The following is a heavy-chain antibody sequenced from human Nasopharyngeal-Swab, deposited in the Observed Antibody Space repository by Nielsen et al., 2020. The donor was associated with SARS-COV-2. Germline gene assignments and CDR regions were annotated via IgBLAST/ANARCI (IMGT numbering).Heavy chain of an antibody. CDR1: VYSFTSYW. D-gene: IGHD5-12*01. CDR2: IYPRDSDT. J-gene: IGHJ6*02. CDR3: VRPEGVATSFKYYFQYGMDV. V-gene: IGHV5-51*01. Sequence: SCKGSVYSFTSYWIAWVRQMPGKGLEWMGIIYPRDSDTRYSPSFQGQVTISADKSISTAYLQWSSLKASDTAMYYCVRPEGVATSFKYYFQYGMDVWGQGTMVTVPS.